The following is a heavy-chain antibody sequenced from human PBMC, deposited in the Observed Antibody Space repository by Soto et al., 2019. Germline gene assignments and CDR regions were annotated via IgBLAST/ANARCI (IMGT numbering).Heavy chain of an antibody. D-gene: IGHD3-10*01. CDR3: ARAALGVVGSGGF. V-gene: IGHV3-21*01. Sequence: GGSLRLSCLASGITFSSYSMNWVRQAPGKGLEWVSSISSSSSYIYYADSVKGRFTISRDNAKNSLYLQMNSLRAEDTAVYYCARAALGVVGSGGFWSQGTRGIFSS. CDR2: ISSSSSYI. J-gene: IGHJ6*02. CDR1: GITFSSYS.